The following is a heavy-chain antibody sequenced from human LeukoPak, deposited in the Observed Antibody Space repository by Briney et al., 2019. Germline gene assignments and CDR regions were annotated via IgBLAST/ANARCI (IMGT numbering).Heavy chain of an antibody. CDR1: GGSISSYY. D-gene: IGHD6-19*01. V-gene: IGHV4-4*07. CDR3: ARAPKQWLVPHAFDI. Sequence: PSETLSLTCTVSGGSISSYYWSWIRQPAGKGLEWIGRIYTSGSTNYNPSLKSRVTMSVDTSKNQFSLKLSSVTAADTAVYYCARAPKQWLVPHAFDIWGQGTMVTVSS. J-gene: IGHJ3*02. CDR2: IYTSGST.